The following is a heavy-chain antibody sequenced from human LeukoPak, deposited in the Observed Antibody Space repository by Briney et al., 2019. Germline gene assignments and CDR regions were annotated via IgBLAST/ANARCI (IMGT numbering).Heavy chain of an antibody. Sequence: GGSLRLSCAASGFPFNTYWMTWVRQAPGKGLEWVANIKLDGSSKYYVDSVKGRFTISRDNAKNSMSLQMNSLRAEDTAVYYCARASRDDYVWGSYRPILDAFDIWGQGTMVTVSS. CDR2: IKLDGSSK. CDR3: ARASRDDYVWGSYRPILDAFDI. J-gene: IGHJ3*02. CDR1: GFPFNTYW. D-gene: IGHD3-16*02. V-gene: IGHV3-7*01.